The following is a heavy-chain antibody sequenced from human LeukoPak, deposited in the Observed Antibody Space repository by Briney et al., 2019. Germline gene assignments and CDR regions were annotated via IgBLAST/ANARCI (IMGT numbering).Heavy chain of an antibody. J-gene: IGHJ5*02. Sequence: SGGSLRLSCAASGFTFSDYYMSWIRQAPGKGLEWVSYISSSGSTIYYADSVKGRFTISSDNAKNSLYLQMNSLRAEDTAVYYCARDGVGATIGGAYNWFDPWGQGTLVTVSS. D-gene: IGHD1-26*01. CDR1: GFTFSDYY. CDR2: ISSSGSTI. CDR3: ARDGVGATIGGAYNWFDP. V-gene: IGHV3-11*01.